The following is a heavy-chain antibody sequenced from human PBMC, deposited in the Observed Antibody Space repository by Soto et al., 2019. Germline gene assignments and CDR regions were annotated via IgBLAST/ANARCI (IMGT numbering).Heavy chain of an antibody. Sequence: GGSLRLSCVGSGFRFSDYPLNWVRQAPGQGLEWVANINRRGTSTNCVDSVRGRFSTSRDNTRNSFYLNMDSLRVGDTATYYCVRGTPTPGLDIWGRGTTVTVSS. D-gene: IGHD1-1*01. J-gene: IGHJ6*02. CDR3: VRGTPTPGLDI. CDR1: GFRFSDYP. V-gene: IGHV3-7*03. CDR2: INRRGTST.